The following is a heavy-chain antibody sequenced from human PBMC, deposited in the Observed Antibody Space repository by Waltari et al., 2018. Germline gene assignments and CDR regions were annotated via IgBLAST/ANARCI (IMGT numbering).Heavy chain of an antibody. CDR2: ISGSGGST. V-gene: IGHV3-23*01. Sequence: EVQLLESGGGLVQPGGSLRLSCAASGFTFSSYAMSWVRQAPGKGLEWVSAISGSGGSTYYADSVKGRFTISRDNSKNTLYLQMNSLRAEDTAVYYCAKDIETRSSGWRSSFDYWGQGTLVTVSS. J-gene: IGHJ4*02. CDR1: GFTFSSYA. CDR3: AKDIETRSSGWRSSFDY. D-gene: IGHD6-19*01.